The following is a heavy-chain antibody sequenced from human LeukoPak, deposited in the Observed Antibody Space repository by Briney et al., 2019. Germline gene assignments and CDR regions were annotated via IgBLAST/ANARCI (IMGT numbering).Heavy chain of an antibody. V-gene: IGHV3-48*03. J-gene: IGHJ6*04. D-gene: IGHD3-10*02. Sequence: GGSLRLSCAASGFTFSSYAMNWVRQAPGKGLEFVSYISNSGTIKYNADSVKGRFTISRDNAKNSLYLQMNSLRAEDTAVYYCAELGITMIGGVWGKGTTVTISS. CDR2: ISNSGTIK. CDR1: GFTFSSYA. CDR3: AELGITMIGGV.